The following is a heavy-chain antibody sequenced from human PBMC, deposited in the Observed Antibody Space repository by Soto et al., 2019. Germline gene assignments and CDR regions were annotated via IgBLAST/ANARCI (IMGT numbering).Heavy chain of an antibody. CDR2: IYHSGST. V-gene: IGHV4-4*02. D-gene: IGHD2-21*02. CDR3: ASPSGGDGP. Sequence: SETLYLTGAVPVGSISSSNWWSWVRQPPGKGLEWIGEIYHSGSTNYNPSLKSRVTISVDKSKNQFSLKLSSVTAADTAVYYCASPSGGDGPWGQGTLVTVSS. CDR1: VGSISSSNW. J-gene: IGHJ5*02.